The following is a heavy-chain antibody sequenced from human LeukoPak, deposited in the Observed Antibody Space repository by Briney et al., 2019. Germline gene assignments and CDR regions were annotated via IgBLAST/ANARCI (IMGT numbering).Heavy chain of an antibody. D-gene: IGHD2-2*02. Sequence: SETLSLTCTVSGGSISSGGYYWSWIRQPPGKGLEWIVYIYHSGSTYYNPSLKSRVTISVDRSKNQFSLKLSSVTAADTAVYYCARDTTPSAQLLYPARSPTWFDPWGQGTWSPSPQ. CDR3: ARDTTPSAQLLYPARSPTWFDP. J-gene: IGHJ5*02. CDR1: GGSISSGGYY. V-gene: IGHV4-30-2*01. CDR2: IYHSGST.